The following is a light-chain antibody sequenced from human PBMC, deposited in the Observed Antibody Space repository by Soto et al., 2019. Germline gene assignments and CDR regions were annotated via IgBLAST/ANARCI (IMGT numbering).Light chain of an antibody. CDR2: DVN. Sequence: QSVLTQPRSVSGAPGQSVTISCTGTSSDVGVYNYVSWYQQSPGRATQLMIYDVNKRPSGVPDRFSGSKSANTASLTISGLHAADEADYYCSSYAGSYSDVFGTGTKVTVL. V-gene: IGLV2-11*01. J-gene: IGLJ1*01. CDR3: SSYAGSYSDV. CDR1: SSDVGVYNY.